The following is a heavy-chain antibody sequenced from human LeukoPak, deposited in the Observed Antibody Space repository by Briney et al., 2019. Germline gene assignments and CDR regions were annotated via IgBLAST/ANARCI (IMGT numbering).Heavy chain of an antibody. V-gene: IGHV4-59*08. Sequence: SETLSLTCIVSGGSISPYYWSWIRQPPGGGLEWIAYIYYSGSTSYNPSLKSRVAISVDTSNNEVSLKLSSVTAADTAVYYCARHGYCSGGSCYWDYWGQGTLATVSS. J-gene: IGHJ4*02. CDR1: GGSISPYY. CDR3: ARHGYCSGGSCYWDY. CDR2: IYYSGST. D-gene: IGHD2-15*01.